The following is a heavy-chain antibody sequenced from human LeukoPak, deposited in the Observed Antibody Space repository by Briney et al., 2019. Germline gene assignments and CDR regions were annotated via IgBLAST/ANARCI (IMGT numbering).Heavy chain of an antibody. D-gene: IGHD2-15*01. J-gene: IGHJ3*02. V-gene: IGHV4-39*07. Sequence: SETLSLTCSVSGVSISSGSNYWGWIRQPPGKTLEWIGSIYSSGSTYYNPSLKSRVIILFDTAKNHFSLNLSSVTAADTAVYYCAGSVVAAKRRDKRISAFDIWGQGTMVTVSS. CDR3: AGSVVAAKRRDKRISAFDI. CDR2: IYSSGST. CDR1: GVSISSGSNY.